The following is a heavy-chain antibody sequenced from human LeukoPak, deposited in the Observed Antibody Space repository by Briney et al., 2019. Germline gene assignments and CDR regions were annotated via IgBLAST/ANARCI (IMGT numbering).Heavy chain of an antibody. D-gene: IGHD4-17*01. CDR2: IYPGDSDT. CDR3: ARHDYGDYPNWFDP. Sequence: GESLQISCQGSGYRFTSYWIGWVRPMPGKGLEWMGIIYPGDSDTRYSPSFQGQVTISADKSISTAYLQWSSLKASDTAMYYCARHDYGDYPNWFDPWGQGTLVTVSS. V-gene: IGHV5-51*01. CDR1: GYRFTSYW. J-gene: IGHJ5*02.